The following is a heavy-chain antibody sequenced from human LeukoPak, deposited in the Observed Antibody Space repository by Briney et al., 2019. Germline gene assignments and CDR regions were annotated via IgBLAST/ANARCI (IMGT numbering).Heavy chain of an antibody. CDR2: IYHSGST. CDR3: ARLYYYGSGMFSAFDI. Sequence: SETLSLTCTVSGYSISSDYYWGWIRQPPGKGLEWIGSIYHSGSTYYNPSLKSRVTISLDTSKNQLSLKLSSVAAADTAVYYCARLYYYGSGMFSAFDIWGQGTVVTVSS. J-gene: IGHJ3*02. D-gene: IGHD3-10*01. CDR1: GYSISSDYY. V-gene: IGHV4-38-2*02.